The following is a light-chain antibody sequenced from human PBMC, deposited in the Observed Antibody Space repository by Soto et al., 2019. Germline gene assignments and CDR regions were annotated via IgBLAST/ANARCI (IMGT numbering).Light chain of an antibody. CDR3: QQYNSYSET. CDR1: QSISSW. J-gene: IGKJ1*01. Sequence: DIQMTPSPSTLSASVGDRVTITCRASQSISSWLAWYQQKPGEAPKLLIYDASSLESGVPSRFSGSGSGTEFTLTISSLQPDDFATYYCQQYNSYSETFGQGTKVDIK. V-gene: IGKV1-5*01. CDR2: DAS.